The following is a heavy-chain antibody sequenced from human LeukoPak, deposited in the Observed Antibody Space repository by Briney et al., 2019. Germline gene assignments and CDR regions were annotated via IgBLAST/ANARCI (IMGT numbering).Heavy chain of an antibody. CDR3: ARDSSWFLFDY. CDR2: IWYDRTTK. D-gene: IGHD6-13*01. CDR1: GFTFSSYG. J-gene: IGHJ4*02. V-gene: IGHV3-33*01. Sequence: GGALRLSCAASGFTFSSYGMHWVGQAPGKGGEWVEVIWYDRTTKYYADSVKGPFTISRDNSKNTLYLQMTSLRAEDTAVYYCARDSSWFLFDYGGQGTLATVS.